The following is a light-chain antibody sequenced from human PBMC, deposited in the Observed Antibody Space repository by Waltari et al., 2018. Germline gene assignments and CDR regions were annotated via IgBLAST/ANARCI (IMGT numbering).Light chain of an antibody. CDR2: YDS. CDR1: NIGAKS. V-gene: IGLV3-21*04. Sequence: SYVLTQPPSVSVAPGKTARIACGGNNIGAKSVHGYQERPGQAPVLIIYYDSVRPSGIPERFSGSNSGNTATLTISRVEAGDEADYYCQVWDYDTAHLVFGGGTTLTVV. J-gene: IGLJ3*02. CDR3: QVWDYDTAHLV.